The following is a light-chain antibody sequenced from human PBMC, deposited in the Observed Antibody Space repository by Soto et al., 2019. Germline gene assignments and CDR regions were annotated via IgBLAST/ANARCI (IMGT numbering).Light chain of an antibody. Sequence: QSARTQPASVSGSPGQSITISCTGTSSDVGGYNYVSWYQQHPGKAPKLMIYEVSNRPSGVSNRFSGSKSGNTASLTISGLQADDEADYYCSSYTSSSTVVFGGGTKLTVL. CDR1: SSDVGGYNY. V-gene: IGLV2-14*01. J-gene: IGLJ2*01. CDR3: SSYTSSSTVV. CDR2: EVS.